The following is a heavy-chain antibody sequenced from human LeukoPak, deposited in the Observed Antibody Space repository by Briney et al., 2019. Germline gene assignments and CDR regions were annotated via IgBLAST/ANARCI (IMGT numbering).Heavy chain of an antibody. V-gene: IGHV3-21*01. CDR1: GFTFSSYS. J-gene: IGHJ4*02. CDR3: YVGDYYDSRSDY. CDR2: ISSSSYI. D-gene: IGHD3-22*01. Sequence: GGSLRLSCAASGFTFSSYSMNWVRQAPGKGLEWVSSISSSSYIYYADSVKGRFTISRDNAKNSLYLQMNSLRAEDTAVYYCYVGDYYDSRSDYWGQGTLVTVSS.